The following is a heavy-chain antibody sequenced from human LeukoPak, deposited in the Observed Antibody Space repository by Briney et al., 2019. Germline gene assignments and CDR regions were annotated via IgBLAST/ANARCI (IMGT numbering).Heavy chain of an antibody. CDR1: GFTFSSYS. CDR3: ARGGPYYYDSSGYYYYYYYMDV. Sequence: GGSLRLSCAASGFTFSSYSMNWVRQAPGKGPEWVSYISSSSSTIYYADSVKGRFTISRDNAKNSLYLQMNSLRAEDTAVYYCARGGPYYYDSSGYYYYYYYMDVWGKGTTVTVSS. D-gene: IGHD3-22*01. V-gene: IGHV3-48*01. J-gene: IGHJ6*03. CDR2: ISSSSSTI.